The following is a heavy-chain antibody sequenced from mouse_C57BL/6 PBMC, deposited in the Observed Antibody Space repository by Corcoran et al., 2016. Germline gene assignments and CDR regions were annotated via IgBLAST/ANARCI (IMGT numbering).Heavy chain of an antibody. D-gene: IGHD2-2*01. CDR3: ARSTMVTTGFAY. Sequence: VQLQQSGPVLVKPGASVKMSCKASGYTFTDYYMNWVKQSHGKSLEWIGVINPYNGGTSYNQKFKGKATLTVDKSSSTAYMELNSLTSEDSAVYYCARSTMVTTGFAYWGQGTLVTVSA. J-gene: IGHJ3*01. CDR2: INPYNGGT. CDR1: GYTFTDYY. V-gene: IGHV1-19*01.